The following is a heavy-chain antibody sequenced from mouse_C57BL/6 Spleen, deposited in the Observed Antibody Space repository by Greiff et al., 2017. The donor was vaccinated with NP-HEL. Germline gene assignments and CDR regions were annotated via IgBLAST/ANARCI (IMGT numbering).Heavy chain of an antibody. Sequence: LVESGPELVKPGASVKLSCKASGYTFTSYDINWVKQRTGQGLEWIGWIYPGDGSTKYNEKFKGKATLTVDTSSSTAYMQLHSLTSEDSAVYCCARSTTVVEYFDVWGTGTTVTVSS. CDR2: IYPGDGST. J-gene: IGHJ1*03. CDR1: GYTFTSYD. D-gene: IGHD1-1*01. CDR3: ARSTTVVEYFDV. V-gene: IGHV1-85*01.